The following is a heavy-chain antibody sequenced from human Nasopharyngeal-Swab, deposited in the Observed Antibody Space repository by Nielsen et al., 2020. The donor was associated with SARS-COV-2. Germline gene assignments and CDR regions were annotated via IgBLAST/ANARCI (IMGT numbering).Heavy chain of an antibody. V-gene: IGHV4-61*01. CDR1: GASVSSGYYY. Sequence: SATLSLTCTVSGASVSSGYYYWSWIRQPPGKGLEWIGQIYYNGKTTYNLSLQSRISVSLDTSKNQFSLKVTSVSAADTGIYYCERDLAPRSGESYFDYWGQGTPVTRLL. J-gene: IGHJ4*01. CDR2: IYYNGKT. CDR3: ERDLAPRSGESYFDY. D-gene: IGHD3-3*01.